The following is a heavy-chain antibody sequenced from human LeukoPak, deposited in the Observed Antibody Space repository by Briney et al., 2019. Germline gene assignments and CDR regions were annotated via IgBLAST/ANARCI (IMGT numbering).Heavy chain of an antibody. CDR2: IFYSGST. CDR3: ARDLIREDYGGLFDY. D-gene: IGHD4-23*01. Sequence: PSETLSLTCSVSGGSVSNRNSFWSWIRQPPGKGLEWIGYIFYSGSTNYNPSLKSRVTISLDTSRNQFSLNLRSVTAADTAVYYCARDLIREDYGGLFDYWGQGTLVTVSS. CDR1: GGSVSNRNSF. V-gene: IGHV4-61*01. J-gene: IGHJ4*02.